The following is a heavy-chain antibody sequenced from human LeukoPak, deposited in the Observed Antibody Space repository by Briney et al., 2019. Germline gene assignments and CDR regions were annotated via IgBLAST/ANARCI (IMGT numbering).Heavy chain of an antibody. CDR1: GGSISSSSYY. CDR3: ARRFNWGHFDY. V-gene: IGHV4-39*01. Sequence: PLQTLSLTCTVSGGSISSSSYYWGWLRQPPGKGLEWIGFIYYTGSTYYNPSLKSRITISVDTSKNQFSLKLTFVTAADTAFYYCARRFNWGHFDYWGQGTLVTVSS. CDR2: IYYTGST. J-gene: IGHJ4*02. D-gene: IGHD7-27*01.